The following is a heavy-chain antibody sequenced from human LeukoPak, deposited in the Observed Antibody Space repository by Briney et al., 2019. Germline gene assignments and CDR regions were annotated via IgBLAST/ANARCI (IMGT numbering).Heavy chain of an antibody. D-gene: IGHD3-10*02. CDR1: GFSFSDSY. Sequence: GGSLRLSCVVSGFSFSDSYMTWIRQTPGKGLEWLAYISGSGSDIYYADSVKGRFTISRDNAKNSLYLQMNSLRAEDTAVYYCAELGITMIGGVWGKGTTVTISS. J-gene: IGHJ6*04. CDR3: AELGITMIGGV. V-gene: IGHV3-11*04. CDR2: ISGSGSDI.